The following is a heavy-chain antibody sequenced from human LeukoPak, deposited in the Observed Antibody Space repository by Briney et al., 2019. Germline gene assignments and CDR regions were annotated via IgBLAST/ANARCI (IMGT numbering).Heavy chain of an antibody. Sequence: GGSLRLSCAASGFTFKSYWMSWVRKAPGKGLEWVANIKQDGSEKYYLDSVKGRFTISRDNAKRSLYLQMNSLRAEDTALYYCASDGGPFDDWGQGTLVTVAS. CDR1: GFTFKSYW. J-gene: IGHJ4*02. CDR3: ASDGGPFDD. D-gene: IGHD2-15*01. CDR2: IKQDGSEK. V-gene: IGHV3-7*04.